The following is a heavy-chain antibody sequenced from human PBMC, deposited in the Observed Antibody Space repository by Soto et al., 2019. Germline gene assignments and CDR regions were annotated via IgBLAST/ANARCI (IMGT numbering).Heavy chain of an antibody. CDR3: VRNWRYYGGDYYYGMDA. Sequence: ITLKESGPTLVKPTQTLTLTCTFSGFSLNTGGVGVGWVRQPRGKAMEWLALIYWDDDERYRPLLRSRLNITKDTIKNQVVLTMTNMDPEDTATYYCVRNWRYYGGDYYYGMDAWGQGTTVTVSS. J-gene: IGHJ6*02. CDR2: IYWDDDE. V-gene: IGHV2-5*02. CDR1: GFSLNTGGVG. D-gene: IGHD3-10*01.